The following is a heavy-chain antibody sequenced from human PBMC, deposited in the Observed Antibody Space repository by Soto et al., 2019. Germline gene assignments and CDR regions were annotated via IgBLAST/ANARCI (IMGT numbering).Heavy chain of an antibody. CDR1: GGAITAYY. CDR2: IYYSGST. CDR3: ARSVAPPRNHWFDP. Sequence: PSETLSLSCAVSGGAITAYYWSWIRQPPGKGLEWIGYIYYSGSTNYNPSLKSRVTMSVDTSKTLFSLRLTSVTAADTALYYCARSVAPPRNHWFDPWGQGTLVTVSS. D-gene: IGHD6-6*01. J-gene: IGHJ5*02. V-gene: IGHV4-59*08.